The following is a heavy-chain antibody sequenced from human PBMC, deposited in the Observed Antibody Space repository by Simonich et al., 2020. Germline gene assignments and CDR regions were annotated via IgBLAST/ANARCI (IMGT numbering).Heavy chain of an antibody. V-gene: IGHV1-8*03. Sequence: QVQLVQSGAEVKKPGASVKVSCKAAGYTFTSYDINCVLQATGQGVEWMGWMNPTSANTGYAQKFQGRVTITRNTSISTAYMELSSLRSEDTAVYYCARTYSGSYYYFDYWGQGTLVTVSS. J-gene: IGHJ4*02. CDR1: GYTFTSYD. CDR3: ARTYSGSYYYFDY. CDR2: MNPTSANT. D-gene: IGHD1-26*01.